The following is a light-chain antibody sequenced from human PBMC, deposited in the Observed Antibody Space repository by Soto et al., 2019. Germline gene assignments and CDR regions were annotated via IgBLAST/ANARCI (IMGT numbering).Light chain of an antibody. J-gene: IGLJ2*01. CDR2: DTG. V-gene: IGLV7-46*01. CDR3: LLFSSGAGL. Sequence: QTVVTQEPSLTVSPGGTVTLTCGSSTGTVTSGHYPYWFQQKPGQAPRPLIYDTGNKHSWTPARFSGSLLGDKAALTLSGAQPEDEADYYCLLFSSGAGLFGGGTKLTVL. CDR1: TGTVTSGHY.